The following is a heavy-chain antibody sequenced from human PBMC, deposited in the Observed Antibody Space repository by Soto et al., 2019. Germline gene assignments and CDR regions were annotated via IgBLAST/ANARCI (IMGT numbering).Heavy chain of an antibody. Sequence: PXGSRRLSCAAAGFTVSSNCMSWVRQAPGKGLEWVSVIYSGGNTYYADSVKGRFTISRDNSKNTLYLQMNSLRAEDTAVYYCARDRSSSSWPYYYYYGMDVWGQGTTVTVSS. V-gene: IGHV3-53*01. J-gene: IGHJ6*02. CDR1: GFTVSSNC. D-gene: IGHD6-13*01. CDR2: IYSGGNT. CDR3: ARDRSSSSWPYYYYYGMDV.